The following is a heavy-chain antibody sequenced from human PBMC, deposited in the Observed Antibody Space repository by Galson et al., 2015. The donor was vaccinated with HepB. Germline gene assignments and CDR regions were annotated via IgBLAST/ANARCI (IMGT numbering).Heavy chain of an antibody. Sequence: SLRLSCAASGFTFSDAWMSWVRQAPGKGLEWVGRIKSKTDGGTTDYAAPVKGRFTISRDDSKNTLYLQMNSLKTEDTAVYYCTTEQSDFWSGYSYDYWGQGTLVTVSS. CDR3: TTEQSDFWSGYSYDY. V-gene: IGHV3-15*01. CDR1: GFTFSDAW. CDR2: IKSKTDGGTT. D-gene: IGHD3-3*01. J-gene: IGHJ4*02.